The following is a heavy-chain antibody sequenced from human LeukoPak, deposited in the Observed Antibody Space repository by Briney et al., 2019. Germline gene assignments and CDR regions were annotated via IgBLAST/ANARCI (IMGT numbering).Heavy chain of an antibody. J-gene: IGHJ4*02. Sequence: PSETLSLTCTVSGGSISSYYWSWIRQPPGKGLEWIGSIYHSGSTYYNPSLKSRVTISVDTSKNQFSLKLSSVTAADTAVYYCARESIGSDYWGQGTLVTVSS. CDR1: GGSISSYY. CDR2: IYHSGST. CDR3: ARESIGSDY. V-gene: IGHV4-38-2*02. D-gene: IGHD1-26*01.